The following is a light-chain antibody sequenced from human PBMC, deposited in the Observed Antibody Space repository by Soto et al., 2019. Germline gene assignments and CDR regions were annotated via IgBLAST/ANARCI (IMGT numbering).Light chain of an antibody. CDR3: LSYSSSTSPYV. Sequence: QSALTQPASVSGSPGQSITISCTGTSSDVGGYNFVSWYQQHPGKAPKPMIYDVTNRPSGVSNRFSGSKSGNTASLTISGLQAEDEADYYCLSYSSSTSPYVLGTATKLTVL. V-gene: IGLV2-14*01. CDR1: SSDVGGYNF. CDR2: DVT. J-gene: IGLJ1*01.